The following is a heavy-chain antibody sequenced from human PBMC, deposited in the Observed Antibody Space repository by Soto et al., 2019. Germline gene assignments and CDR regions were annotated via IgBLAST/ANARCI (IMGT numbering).Heavy chain of an antibody. V-gene: IGHV1-18*01. CDR1: GYTFTSYG. J-gene: IGHJ6*03. CDR3: ARVFPSSIVATNGNYYYYYYMDV. CDR2: ISAYNGNT. D-gene: IGHD5-12*01. Sequence: ASVKVSCKASGYTFTSYGISWVRQAPGQGLEWMGWISAYNGNTNYAQKLQGRVTMTADTSTSTAYMELRSLRSDDTAVYYCARVFPSSIVATNGNYYYYYYMDVWGKGTTVTVSS.